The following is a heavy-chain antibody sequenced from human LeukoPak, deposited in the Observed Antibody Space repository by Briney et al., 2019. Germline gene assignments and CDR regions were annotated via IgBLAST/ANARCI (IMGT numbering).Heavy chain of an antibody. D-gene: IGHD5-18*01. CDR3: ARRVYSYGSYYFDY. Sequence: ASVKVSCKASGYTFTGYYMHWVRQAPGQGLEWMGRINPNSGGTNYAQKFQGRVTMTRDTSISTAYMELSRPRSDDTAVYYCARRVYSYGSYYFDYWGQGTLVTVSS. CDR1: GYTFTGYY. J-gene: IGHJ4*02. CDR2: INPNSGGT. V-gene: IGHV1-2*06.